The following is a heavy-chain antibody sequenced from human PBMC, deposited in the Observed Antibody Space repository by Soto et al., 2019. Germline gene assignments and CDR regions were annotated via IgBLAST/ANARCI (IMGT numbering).Heavy chain of an antibody. D-gene: IGHD3-10*01. J-gene: IGHJ5*02. CDR1: GGSVSSGSYY. Sequence: PSETLSLTCTVSGGSVSSGSYYWSWIRQPPGKGLEWIGYIYYSGSTNYNPSLKSRVTISVDTSKNQFSLKLSSVTAADTAVYYCARQQLLWFGELLDGLDPWGQGTLVTVSS. CDR2: IYYSGST. CDR3: ARQQLLWFGELLDGLDP. V-gene: IGHV4-61*01.